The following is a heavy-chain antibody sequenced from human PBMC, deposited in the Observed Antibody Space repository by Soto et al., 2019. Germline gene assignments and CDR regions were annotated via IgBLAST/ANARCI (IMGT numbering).Heavy chain of an antibody. CDR1: GFTFDDYA. J-gene: IGHJ4*02. CDR3: ARDVWSRASGPPDS. V-gene: IGHV3-9*01. D-gene: IGHD3-10*01. Sequence: GGSLRLSCAASGFTFDDYAMHWVRQAPGKGLEWVTGISWNSDTIGYADSVKGRFTISRDNAKNSLYLQMNSLRAEDTAFYYCARDVWSRASGPPDSWGQGTLVTVSS. CDR2: ISWNSDTI.